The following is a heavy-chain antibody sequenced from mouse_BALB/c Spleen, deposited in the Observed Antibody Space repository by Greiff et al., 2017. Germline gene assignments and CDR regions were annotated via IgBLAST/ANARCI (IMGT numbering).Heavy chain of an antibody. Sequence: VQLQQPGAELVRPGASVKLSCKASGYTFTSYGINWVKQRPGQGLEWIGNIYPSDSYTNYNQKFKDKATLTVDKSSSTAYMQLSSPTSEDSAVYYCTRDHYYGSFSLGNWGQGTTLTVSS. J-gene: IGHJ2*01. V-gene: IGHV1-69*02. D-gene: IGHD1-2*01. CDR2: IYPSDSYT. CDR3: TRDHYYGSFSLGN. CDR1: GYTFTSYG.